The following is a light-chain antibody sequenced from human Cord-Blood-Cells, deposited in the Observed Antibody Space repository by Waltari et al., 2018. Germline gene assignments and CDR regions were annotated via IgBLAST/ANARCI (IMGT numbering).Light chain of an antibody. CDR2: KAS. Sequence: DIQMTHSPSTLSASVGVRVTLTRRSSHRISSWLAWYQQKPGKAPKLLIYKASSLESGVPSMLSGSGCGTEFTLTISSLQPDDFATYYCQQYNSDSYTFGQGTKLEIK. CDR1: HRISSW. CDR3: QQYNSDSYT. J-gene: IGKJ2*01. V-gene: IGKV1-5*03.